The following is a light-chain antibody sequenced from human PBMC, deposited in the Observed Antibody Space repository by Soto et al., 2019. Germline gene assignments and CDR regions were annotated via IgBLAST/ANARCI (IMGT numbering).Light chain of an antibody. CDR2: DAS. J-gene: IGKJ4*01. CDR3: QQYNRYSLT. Sequence: DIPMTQSPSTLSASVGDRVTITCRASQSISSWLAWYQQKPGKAPKLLIYDASSLESGVPSRFSGSGSDTEFTLTINNLQPDDCATYHCQQYNRYSLTFGGGTKVEIK. V-gene: IGKV1-5*01. CDR1: QSISSW.